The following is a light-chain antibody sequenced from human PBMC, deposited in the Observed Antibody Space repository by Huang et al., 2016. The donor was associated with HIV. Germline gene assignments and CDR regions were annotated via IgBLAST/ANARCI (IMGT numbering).Light chain of an antibody. CDR2: GAT. J-gene: IGKJ2*03. V-gene: IGKV3-15*01. Sequence: ITQSPGTMSVSPGERATLSCRASQSISNKLAWYQQKPGQTPSLLSYGATTRATGVAVRFSGAGSGTEFTLTISSLQSEDSALYYCQQYNNWPVSFGRGTKLEIK. CDR3: QQYNNWPVS. CDR1: QSISNK.